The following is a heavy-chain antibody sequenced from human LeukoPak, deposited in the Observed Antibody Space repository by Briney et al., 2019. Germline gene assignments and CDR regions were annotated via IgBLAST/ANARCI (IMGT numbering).Heavy chain of an antibody. D-gene: IGHD3-3*01. V-gene: IGHV4-59*01. Sequence: SETLSLTCTVSGGSITGYYWSWIRQPPGKGLEWIGYVFYTGRTLYNPSLKSRVTISVDTSKNQFSLKLSSVTAADTAVYYCARAGSITIFGVVIMLDVWGKGTTVTVSS. CDR2: VFYTGRT. CDR3: ARAGSITIFGVVIMLDV. J-gene: IGHJ6*04. CDR1: GGSITGYY.